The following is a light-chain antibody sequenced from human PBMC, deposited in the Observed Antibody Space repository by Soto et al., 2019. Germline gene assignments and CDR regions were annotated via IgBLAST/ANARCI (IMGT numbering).Light chain of an antibody. CDR2: GAS. CDR3: QQSYSTYT. V-gene: IGKV1-39*01. J-gene: IGKJ2*01. CDR1: QSISIY. Sequence: DIQMTQSPSSLSASVGDRVIITCRASQSISIYLNWYQQKPGKAPKLLIYGASSLQGGVPSRFSGSGSGTDFTLTISSLQPEDFATYYCQQSYSTYTFGQGTKLEIK.